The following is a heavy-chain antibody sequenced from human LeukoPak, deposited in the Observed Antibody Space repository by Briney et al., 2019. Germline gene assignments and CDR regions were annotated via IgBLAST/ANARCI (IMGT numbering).Heavy chain of an antibody. CDR2: IYPGDSDT. CDR3: TRQRRSSGWPNDY. D-gene: IGHD6-19*01. CDR1: GYSFTTYW. V-gene: IGHV5-51*01. J-gene: IGHJ4*02. Sequence: GESLKISCQGSGYSFTTYWIAWVRQMPGKGPECMGIIYPGDSDTRYSPSFQGHVTITADKSISTAYLQWSSLRASDNAMYYCTRQRRSSGWPNDYWGQGTLVTVSS.